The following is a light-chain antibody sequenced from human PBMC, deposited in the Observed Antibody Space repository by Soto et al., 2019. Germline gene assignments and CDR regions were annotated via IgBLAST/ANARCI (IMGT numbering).Light chain of an antibody. J-gene: IGKJ1*01. CDR2: GAF. CDR3: QQYRAAPPSLT. CDR1: QSVTSGS. V-gene: IGKV3-20*01. Sequence: EIVLTQSPGTLSLSPGERATLSCRSSQSVTSGSLAWYQQTPGQANRLLIYGAFNSATGIPDRFSGSGSGADCTLTVSRLEPEDFGLYCCQQYRAAPPSLTFGQGTKVEIK.